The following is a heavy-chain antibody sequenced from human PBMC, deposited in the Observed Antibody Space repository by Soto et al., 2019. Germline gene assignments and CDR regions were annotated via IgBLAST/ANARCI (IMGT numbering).Heavy chain of an antibody. D-gene: IGHD2-15*01. J-gene: IGHJ4*02. CDR3: ARDPVEYCSGGSCYFPVFDY. CDR2: ISSSGSTI. CDR1: GFTFSDYY. V-gene: IGHV3-11*01. Sequence: VQLVESGGGLVKPGGSLRLSCAASGFTFSDYYMSWIRQAPGKGLEWVSYISSSGSTIYYADSVKGRFTISRDNAKNSLYLQMNSLRAEDTAVYYCARDPVEYCSGGSCYFPVFDYWGQGTLVTVSS.